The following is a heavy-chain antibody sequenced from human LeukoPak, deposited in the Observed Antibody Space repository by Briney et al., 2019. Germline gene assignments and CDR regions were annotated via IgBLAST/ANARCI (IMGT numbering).Heavy chain of an antibody. CDR3: AKQHDYSNYASFDY. CDR2: ISSSGSTI. Sequence: PGGSLRLSCAASGFTFSSYEMNWVRQAPGKGLEWVSYISSSGSTIYYADSVKGRFTISRDNAKNSLYLQMNSLRAEDTAVYYCAKQHDYSNYASFDYWGQGTLVTVSS. J-gene: IGHJ4*02. D-gene: IGHD4-11*01. CDR1: GFTFSSYE. V-gene: IGHV3-48*03.